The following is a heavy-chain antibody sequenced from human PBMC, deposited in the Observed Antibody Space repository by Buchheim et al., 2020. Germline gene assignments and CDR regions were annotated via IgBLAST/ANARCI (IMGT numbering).Heavy chain of an antibody. CDR3: ARPITIFGVVCSPCHHDAFDI. D-gene: IGHD3-3*01. CDR2: INHRGST. CDR1: GESFSGFF. V-gene: IGHV4-34*01. J-gene: IGHJ3*02. Sequence: QVQLQQWGAGLLKPSETLSLTCAVYGESFSGFFWSWIRQPPGKGLEWIGEINHRGSTNYNASLKSRVTMSIHTSMNQFSLNLNSVTAADTAVYYCARPITIFGVVCSPCHHDAFDIWGQGT.